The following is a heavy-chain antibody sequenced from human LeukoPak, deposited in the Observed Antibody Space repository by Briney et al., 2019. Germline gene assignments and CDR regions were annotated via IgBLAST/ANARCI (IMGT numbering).Heavy chain of an antibody. Sequence: GGSLRLSCTSSGFILSSFAMSWVRQPPGTGLEWVSSISSPGGNTYYADSVKGRFTISRDNSNNLVYLQMNSLRAEDTAVYYCAKTRNGYTTEYLQHWGQGTLVTVSS. J-gene: IGHJ1*01. CDR1: GFILSSFA. V-gene: IGHV3-23*01. CDR2: ISSPGGNT. CDR3: AKTRNGYTTEYLQH. D-gene: IGHD2-2*02.